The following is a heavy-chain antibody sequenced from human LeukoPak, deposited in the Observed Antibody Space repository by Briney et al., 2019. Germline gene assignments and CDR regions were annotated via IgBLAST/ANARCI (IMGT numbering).Heavy chain of an antibody. CDR1: GLPIGDFA. J-gene: IGHJ4*02. CDR2: ISGDGVST. V-gene: IGHV3-43*02. Sequence: SGGSLRLSCAASGLPIGDFAMHWVRQAPGQGLEWVSLISGDGVSTFFTDSVKGRFSISRDNSKNSLFLEMSSLRTEDTAMYYCARESGKFDYWGQGTLVAVSS. CDR3: ARESGKFDY.